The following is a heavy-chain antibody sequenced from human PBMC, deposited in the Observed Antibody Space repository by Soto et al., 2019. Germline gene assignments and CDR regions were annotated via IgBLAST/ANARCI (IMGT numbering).Heavy chain of an antibody. V-gene: IGHV3-74*01. Sequence: GGSLRLSCAASGFTFSSYWMHWVRQAPGKGLVWVSRINSDGSSTSYADSVKGRFTISRDNAKNTLYLQMNSLRAEDTAVYYRASYRGITIFGVAPQWGQGTLVTVSS. CDR1: GFTFSSYW. J-gene: IGHJ4*02. D-gene: IGHD3-3*01. CDR2: INSDGSST. CDR3: ASYRGITIFGVAPQ.